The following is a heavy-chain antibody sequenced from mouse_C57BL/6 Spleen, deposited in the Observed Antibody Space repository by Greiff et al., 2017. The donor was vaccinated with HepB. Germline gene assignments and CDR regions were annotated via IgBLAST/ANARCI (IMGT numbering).Heavy chain of an antibody. Sequence: VQLKESGPGLVKPSQSLSLTCSVTGYSITSGYYWNWIRQFPGNKLEWMGYISYDGSNNYNPSLKNRISITRDTSKNQFFLKLNSVTTEDTATYYCARDRDYDYPYDYAMDYWGQGTSVTVSS. CDR3: ARDRDYDYPYDYAMDY. CDR2: ISYDGSN. D-gene: IGHD2-4*01. CDR1: GYSITSGYY. J-gene: IGHJ4*01. V-gene: IGHV3-6*01.